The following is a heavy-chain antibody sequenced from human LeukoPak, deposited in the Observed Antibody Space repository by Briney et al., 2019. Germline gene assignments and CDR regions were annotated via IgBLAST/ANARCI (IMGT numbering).Heavy chain of an antibody. J-gene: IGHJ5*02. V-gene: IGHV4-59*01. CDR1: GGSISSYY. Sequence: SETLSLTCTVSGGSISSYYWSWTRQSPGKGLECIGYIHYTGSTNYNPSLKSRVTISVETSKNQFSLKLKSVTAADTAVYYCARGGYYGSGNDFRFDPWGQGTLVTVSS. CDR3: ARGGYYGSGNDFRFDP. CDR2: IHYTGST. D-gene: IGHD3-10*01.